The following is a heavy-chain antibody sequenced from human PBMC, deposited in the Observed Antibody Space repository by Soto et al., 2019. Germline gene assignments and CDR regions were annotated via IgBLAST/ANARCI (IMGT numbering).Heavy chain of an antibody. CDR2: IIPILGIA. V-gene: IGHV1-69*02. J-gene: IGHJ5*02. CDR1: GGTFSSYT. CDR3: SSYGSGSYSFDP. D-gene: IGHD3-10*01. Sequence: QVQLVQSGAEVKKTGSSVKVSCKASGGTFSSYTISWVRQAPGQGLEWMGRIIPILGIANYAQKFQGRVTITADKSTSTAYMELSSLRSEDTAVYYCSSYGSGSYSFDPWGQGTLVTVSS.